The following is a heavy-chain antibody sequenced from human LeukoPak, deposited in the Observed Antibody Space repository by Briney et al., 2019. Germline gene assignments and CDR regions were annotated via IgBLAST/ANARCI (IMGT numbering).Heavy chain of an antibody. CDR3: ARGLFSSGWLDN. D-gene: IGHD6-19*01. J-gene: IGHJ5*02. V-gene: IGHV3-30*02. CDR1: GFTFSSYG. Sequence: GGSLRLSCAASGFTFSSYGMHWVRQAPGKGLEWVAFIRYDGSNKYYADSVKGRFTISRDNSKNTLYLQMNSLRADDTAVYYCARGLFSSGWLDNWGQGTPVTVSS. CDR2: IRYDGSNK.